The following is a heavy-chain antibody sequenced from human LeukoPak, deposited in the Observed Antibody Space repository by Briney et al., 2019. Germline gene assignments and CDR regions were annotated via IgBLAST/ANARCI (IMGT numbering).Heavy chain of an antibody. Sequence: GGSLRLSCAASGSTFSSYAMSWVRQAPGKGLEWVSAISGSGGSTYYADSVKGRFTISRDNSKNTLYLQMNSLRAEDTAVYYCAKALAAAGLYSFDYWGQGTLVTVSS. CDR3: AKALAAAGLYSFDY. J-gene: IGHJ4*02. V-gene: IGHV3-23*01. CDR2: ISGSGGST. CDR1: GSTFSSYA. D-gene: IGHD6-13*01.